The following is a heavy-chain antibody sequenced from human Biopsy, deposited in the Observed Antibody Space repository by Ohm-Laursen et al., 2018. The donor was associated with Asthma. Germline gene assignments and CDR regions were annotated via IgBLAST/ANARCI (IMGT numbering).Heavy chain of an antibody. CDR3: ARDYYDFWNRSVYTYFGMDV. Sequence: PSQTLSLTCSVSGYSISNGGYYWTWVRQRPGKGLEWIGNIYHRGNTKYNPSLKSRLSFSVDTSKNQFSLKLSSVTAADTAIYFCARDYYDFWNRSVYTYFGMDVWGRGTTVVVPS. D-gene: IGHD3-3*01. V-gene: IGHV4-31*03. CDR1: GYSISNGGYY. CDR2: IYHRGNT. J-gene: IGHJ6*02.